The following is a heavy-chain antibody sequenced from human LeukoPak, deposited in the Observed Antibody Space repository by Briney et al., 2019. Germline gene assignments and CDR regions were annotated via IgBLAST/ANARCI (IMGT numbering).Heavy chain of an antibody. CDR1: GGTFSSYA. V-gene: IGHV1-69*13. Sequence: ASVEVSCKASGGTFSSYAISWVRQAPGQGLEWMGGIIPIFGTANYAQKFQGRVTITADEPTSTAYMELSSLRSEDTAVYYCARGLMAAAGAFDYWGQGTLVTVSS. CDR2: IIPIFGTA. CDR3: ARGLMAAAGAFDY. J-gene: IGHJ4*02. D-gene: IGHD6-13*01.